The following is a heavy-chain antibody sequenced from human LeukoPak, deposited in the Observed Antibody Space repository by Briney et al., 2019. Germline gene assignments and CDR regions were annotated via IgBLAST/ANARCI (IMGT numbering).Heavy chain of an antibody. CDR2: IKSKTDGGTT. J-gene: IGHJ1*01. CDR1: GFTFSNAW. Sequence: GGSLRLSCAASGFTFSNAWMSWVHQAPGKGLEWVGRIKSKTDGGTTDYAAPVKGRFTISRDDSENTLYLQMNSLKTEDTAVYYCTTAVVVTAKYFQHWGQGTLVTVSS. V-gene: IGHV3-15*01. D-gene: IGHD2-21*02. CDR3: TTAVVVTAKYFQH.